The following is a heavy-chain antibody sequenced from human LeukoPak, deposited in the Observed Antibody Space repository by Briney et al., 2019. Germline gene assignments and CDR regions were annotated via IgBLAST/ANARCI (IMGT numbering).Heavy chain of an antibody. V-gene: IGHV1-18*01. CDR3: AREVATTSQDY. Sequence: PRASVKVSCAASGYTFTSYGITWVRQAPGQGLEWMGWISPYNGNTNHAQKLQGRVTMTTDTSTNTAYMELRSLRSDDTAVYYCAREVATTSQDYWGQGTLVTVSS. CDR2: ISPYNGNT. D-gene: IGHD5-12*01. J-gene: IGHJ4*02. CDR1: GYTFTSYG.